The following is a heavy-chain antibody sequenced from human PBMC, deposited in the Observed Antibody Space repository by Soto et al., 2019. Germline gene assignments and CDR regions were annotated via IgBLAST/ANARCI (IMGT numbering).Heavy chain of an antibody. CDR3: ARRLLSLNLLDASGTYPNGRPGEPHLFDH. CDR2: VDHRGNT. CDR1: NGSFRGFY. J-gene: IGHJ5*02. D-gene: IGHD3-10*01. V-gene: IGHV4-34*01. Sequence: SETLSLTCAVYNGSFRGFYWSWIRQPPQKGLEWIGEVDHRGNTHYNPSLKSRVTISGDTSQNQFSLHLSAVTAADPAVYYCARRLLSLNLLDASGTYPNGRPGEPHLFDHWGQGTLVTVSS.